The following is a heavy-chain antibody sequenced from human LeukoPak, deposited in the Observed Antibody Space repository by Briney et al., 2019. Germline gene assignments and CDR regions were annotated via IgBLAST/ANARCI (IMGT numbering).Heavy chain of an antibody. J-gene: IGHJ3*02. CDR1: GFTFRDYA. V-gene: IGHV3-9*03. Sequence: QAGGSLRLSCAASGFTFRDYAMYWVRQAPGKGLEWVSGISWDSSSVAYADSVKGRFTISRDNAKNSLYLQMNSLRAEDMALYYCAKDVGGPLADAFDIWGQGTMVTVSS. CDR3: AKDVGGPLADAFDI. D-gene: IGHD2-15*01. CDR2: ISWDSSSV.